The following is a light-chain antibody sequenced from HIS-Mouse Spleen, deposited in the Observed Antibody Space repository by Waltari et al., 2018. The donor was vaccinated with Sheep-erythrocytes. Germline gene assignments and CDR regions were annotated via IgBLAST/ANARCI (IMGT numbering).Light chain of an antibody. CDR2: EVS. J-gene: IGLJ3*02. CDR3: SSYAGSNNWV. V-gene: IGLV2-8*01. Sequence: QSALTQPPSASGSPGQSVTISCTGTSRAVGGSNSVSWYQQHPGKAPKLMIYEVSKRPSGVPDRFSGSKSGNTASLTVSGLQAEDEADYYCSSYAGSNNWVFGGGTKLTVL. CDR1: SRAVGGSNS.